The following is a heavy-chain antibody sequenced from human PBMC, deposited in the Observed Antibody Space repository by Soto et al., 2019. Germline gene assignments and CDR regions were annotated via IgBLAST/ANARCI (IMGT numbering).Heavy chain of an antibody. CDR3: AAGAIFGVVPLAY. D-gene: IGHD3-3*01. J-gene: IGHJ4*02. CDR2: IYHSGST. V-gene: IGHV4-30-2*01. CDR1: GGSISSGGYS. Sequence: QLQLQESGSGLVKPSQTLSLTCAVSGGSISSGGYSWSWIRQPPGKGLEWIGYIYHSGSTYYNPSIKSRITIPVDWSKNQFSLKLSSVTAADTAVYYCAAGAIFGVVPLAYWGQGTLVTVSS.